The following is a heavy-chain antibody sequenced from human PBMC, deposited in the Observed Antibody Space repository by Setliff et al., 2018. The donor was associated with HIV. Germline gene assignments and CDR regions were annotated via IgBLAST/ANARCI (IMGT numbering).Heavy chain of an antibody. Sequence: PSETLSLTCTVSDDSIKSDNYYWSWVRQPAGKGLEWIGRVYITGRIHYNPSLKSRVSLSIDTSKNQFSLNLRSVTAADTAVYYCVGGLRSRSQGHFDYWGQGTLVTVSS. CDR3: VGGLRSRSQGHFDY. D-gene: IGHD5-12*01. J-gene: IGHJ4*02. V-gene: IGHV4-61*02. CDR2: VYITGRI. CDR1: DDSIKSDNYY.